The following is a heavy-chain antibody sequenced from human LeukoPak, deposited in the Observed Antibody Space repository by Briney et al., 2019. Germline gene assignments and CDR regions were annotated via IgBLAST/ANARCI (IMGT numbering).Heavy chain of an antibody. J-gene: IGHJ6*02. D-gene: IGHD3-3*01. Sequence: ASVKVSCKASGYTFTGYYMHWMRQAPGQGLEWMGGIIPIFGTANYAQKFQGRVTITADESTSTAYMELSSLRSEDTAVYYCARDPFSGVVQTYYYYYGMDVWGQGTTVTVSS. CDR1: GYTFTGYY. V-gene: IGHV1-69*13. CDR2: IIPIFGTA. CDR3: ARDPFSGVVQTYYYYYGMDV.